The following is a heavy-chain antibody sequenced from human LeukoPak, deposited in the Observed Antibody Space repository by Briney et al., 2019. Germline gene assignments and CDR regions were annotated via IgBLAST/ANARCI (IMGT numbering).Heavy chain of an antibody. CDR1: GYTFTGYY. D-gene: IGHD6-19*01. CDR2: INPNGGDT. CDR3: ARAFGSGWGTYREGPRDY. J-gene: IGHJ4*02. V-gene: IGHV1-2*02. Sequence: ASVKVSCKTSGYTFTGYYIHWVRQAPGQGLEWMGWINPNGGDTNYARKFQGRVTMTRDRSISTAYMELSRLRSDDTAVFYCARAFGSGWGTYREGPRDYWGQGTLVTVSS.